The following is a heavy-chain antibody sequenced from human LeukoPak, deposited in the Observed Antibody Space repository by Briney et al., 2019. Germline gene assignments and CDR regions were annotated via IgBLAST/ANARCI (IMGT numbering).Heavy chain of an antibody. J-gene: IGHJ2*01. V-gene: IGHV1-46*01. Sequence: GASVKVSCKASGYTFTSYYMHWVRQAPGQGLEWMGIINPSGGSTSYAQKFQGRVTMTRDTSTSTVYMELSSLRSEDTAVYYCARDLIVGATTDWYFDLWGRGTLATVSS. CDR2: INPSGGST. CDR1: GYTFTSYY. D-gene: IGHD1-26*01. CDR3: ARDLIVGATTDWYFDL.